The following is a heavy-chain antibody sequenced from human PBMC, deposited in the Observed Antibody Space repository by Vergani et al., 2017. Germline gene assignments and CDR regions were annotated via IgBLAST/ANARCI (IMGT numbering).Heavy chain of an antibody. J-gene: IGHJ4*02. CDR1: GFTFSSYA. CDR3: VKDSICSSTSCYAVYFDY. D-gene: IGHD2-2*01. Sequence: EVQLVESGGGLVQPGGSLRLSCSASGFTFSSYAMHWVRQAPGKGLEYVSAISSNGGSTYYADSVKGRFTISRDNSKNTLYLRMSSLRAEDTAVYYCVKDSICSSTSCYAVYFDYWGQGTLVTVSS. CDR2: ISSNGGST. V-gene: IGHV3-64D*06.